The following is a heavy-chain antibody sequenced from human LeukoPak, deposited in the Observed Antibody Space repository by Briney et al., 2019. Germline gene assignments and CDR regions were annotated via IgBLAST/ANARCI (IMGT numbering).Heavy chain of an antibody. CDR1: GFTFSDYY. D-gene: IGHD3-10*01. J-gene: IGHJ4*02. CDR2: ISSSSSYT. Sequence: GGSLRLSCAASGFTFSDYYMSWIRQAPGKGLEWVSYISSSSSYTNYADSVKGRFTISRDNAKNSLYLQMNSLRAEDTAVYYCARDYYGSGSTPGYFDYWGQGTLVTVSS. V-gene: IGHV3-11*06. CDR3: ARDYYGSGSTPGYFDY.